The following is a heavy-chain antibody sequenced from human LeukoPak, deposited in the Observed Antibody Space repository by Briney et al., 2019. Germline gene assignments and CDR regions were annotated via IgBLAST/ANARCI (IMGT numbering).Heavy chain of an antibody. D-gene: IGHD6-13*01. CDR3: ARTERDSSWSLGY. J-gene: IGHJ4*02. CDR1: GYTFTGYY. Sequence: ASVKVSCKASGYTFTGYYMHWVRQAPGQGLEWMGWINPNSGGTNYAQKFQGRVTMTRDTSISTAYMELSRLRSDDTAVYYCARTERDSSWSLGYWGQGTLVTVSS. CDR2: INPNSGGT. V-gene: IGHV1-2*02.